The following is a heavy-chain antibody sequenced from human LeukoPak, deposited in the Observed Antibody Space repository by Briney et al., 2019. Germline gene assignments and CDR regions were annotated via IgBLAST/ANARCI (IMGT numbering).Heavy chain of an antibody. J-gene: IGHJ4*02. CDR3: ARARGYCIEC. D-gene: IGHD2-15*01. CDR2: ISGDGSRA. Sequence: GGSLTLPCAPSGFTFSSYWMHWVRHAPGKALVWVSHISGDGSRASYADSVKGRFTISRDNAKNTLYLQMNSLRDEDTAVYYCARARGYCIECWGQGTLVTVSS. CDR1: GFTFSSYW. V-gene: IGHV3-74*01.